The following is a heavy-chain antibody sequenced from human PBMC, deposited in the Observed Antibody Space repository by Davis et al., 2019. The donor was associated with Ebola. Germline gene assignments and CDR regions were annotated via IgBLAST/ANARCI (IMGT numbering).Heavy chain of an antibody. D-gene: IGHD5-12*01. CDR3: ARLGLRFSGLGAFDI. V-gene: IGHV5-51*01. Sequence: GESLKISCKGSGYSFTSYWIGWVRQMPGKGLEWMGIIYPGDSDTSYRPSFQGQVTISADKSISTAYLQWSSLKASDTAMYYCARLGLRFSGLGAFDIWGQVTMVTVSS. CDR1: GYSFTSYW. CDR2: IYPGDSDT. J-gene: IGHJ3*02.